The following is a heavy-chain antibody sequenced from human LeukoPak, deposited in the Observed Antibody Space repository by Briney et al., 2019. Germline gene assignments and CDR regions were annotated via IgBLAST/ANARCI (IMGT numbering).Heavy chain of an antibody. D-gene: IGHD3-3*01. Sequence: SETLSLTCTVSGYSISSGYYWGWIRQPPGKGLEWIGSIYHSGSTYYNPSLKSRVTISVDTSKNQFSLKLSSVTAADTAVYYCARGRRVTIFGVVMDYWGQGTLVTVSS. CDR1: GYSISSGYY. V-gene: IGHV4-38-2*02. CDR2: IYHSGST. J-gene: IGHJ4*02. CDR3: ARGRRVTIFGVVMDY.